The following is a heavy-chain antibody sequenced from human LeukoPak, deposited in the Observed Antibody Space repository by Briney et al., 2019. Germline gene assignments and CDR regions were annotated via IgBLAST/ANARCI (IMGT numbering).Heavy chain of an antibody. J-gene: IGHJ6*02. V-gene: IGHV1-69*13. CDR3: ARENCNSTSCYTRYYYGIDV. D-gene: IGHD2-2*02. CDR1: GGSFSTYA. Sequence: GASVKVSCKASGGSFSTYAISWVRHAPGQGLEWMGGIIPIFGTTIYAQNFQDRVTITADESPSTAYMELSGLRSEDTAVYYCARENCNSTSCYTRYYYGIDVWGQGTTVTVSS. CDR2: IIPIFGTT.